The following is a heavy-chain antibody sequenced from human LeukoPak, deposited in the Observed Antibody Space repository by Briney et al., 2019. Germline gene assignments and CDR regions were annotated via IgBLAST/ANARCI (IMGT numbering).Heavy chain of an antibody. V-gene: IGHV5-10-1*01. J-gene: IGHJ6*04. Sequence: GESLKISCKGSGYSFTCYLISWVRQMPGKGLEWMGRIDPSGSYANYSPSFQGHVTISADKSIRTDYLQWTSLKASDTAIYYCARQDYEILTGSYGMGVWGKGTTVTVSS. D-gene: IGHD3-9*01. CDR1: GYSFTCYL. CDR2: IDPSGSYA. CDR3: ARQDYEILTGSYGMGV.